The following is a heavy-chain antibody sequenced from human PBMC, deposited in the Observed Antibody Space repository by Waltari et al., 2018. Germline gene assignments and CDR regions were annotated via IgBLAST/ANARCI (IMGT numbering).Heavy chain of an antibody. V-gene: IGHV7-4-1*02. CDR3: SRLRASLAGFGPYGMDV. D-gene: IGHD3-9*01. CDR1: EYTFTNYA. CDR2: SKPKTGEP. J-gene: IGHJ6*01. Sequence: QVQLVQSGSEFQKPGASVKVSCKASEYTFTNYAMNWVREAPGQGPEWRGWSKPKTGEPTFAQCCTGRLVFTLDASVTTAYLQSNTLKAEDTAVYYCSRLRASLAGFGPYGMDVWGQGTTVTVSS.